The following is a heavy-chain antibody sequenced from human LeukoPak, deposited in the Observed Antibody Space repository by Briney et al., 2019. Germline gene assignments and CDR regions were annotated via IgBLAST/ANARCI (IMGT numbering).Heavy chain of an antibody. V-gene: IGHV3-21*04. Sequence: PGGSLRLSCAAPGFTFSSYCMNWVRQAPGKGLEWVSCISSSSSYIYYADSVKGRFAISRDDSKSTLYLQMNSLRGEDTAVYYCAKGCTFWSGYEYYYYGMDVWGQGTTVTVSS. CDR3: AKGCTFWSGYEYYYYGMDV. D-gene: IGHD3-3*01. J-gene: IGHJ6*02. CDR2: ISSSSSYI. CDR1: GFTFSSYC.